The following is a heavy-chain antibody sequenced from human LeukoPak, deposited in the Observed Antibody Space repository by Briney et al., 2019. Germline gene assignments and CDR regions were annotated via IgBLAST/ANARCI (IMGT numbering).Heavy chain of an antibody. CDR2: ISGSGGST. Sequence: PGGSLRLSCAASGFTFSSYAMSWVRQAPGKGLEWVSAISGSGGSTYYADSVKGRLTISRDNSKNTLYLQMNSLRAEDTAVYYCAKDSEHLVRRGSFDYWGQGTLVTVSS. CDR3: AKDSEHLVRRGSFDY. D-gene: IGHD6-13*01. V-gene: IGHV3-23*01. J-gene: IGHJ4*02. CDR1: GFTFSSYA.